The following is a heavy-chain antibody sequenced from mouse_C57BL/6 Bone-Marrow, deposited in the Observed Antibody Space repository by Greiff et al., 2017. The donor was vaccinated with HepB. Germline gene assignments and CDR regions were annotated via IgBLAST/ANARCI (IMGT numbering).Heavy chain of an antibody. J-gene: IGHJ4*01. V-gene: IGHV1-81*01. Sequence: QVQLQQSGAELARPGASVKLSCKASGYIFTSYGISWVKQRTGQGLEWIGEIYPRSGNTYYNEKFKGKATLTADKSSSTAYMELRSLTSEDSAVYVCARWRNWGTWYAMDYWGQGTSVTVSS. CDR3: ARWRNWGTWYAMDY. CDR2: IYPRSGNT. D-gene: IGHD4-1*01. CDR1: GYIFTSYG.